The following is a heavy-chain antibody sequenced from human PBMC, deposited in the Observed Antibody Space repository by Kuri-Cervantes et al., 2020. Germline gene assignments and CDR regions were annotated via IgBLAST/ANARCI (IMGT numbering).Heavy chain of an antibody. V-gene: IGHV3-48*01. J-gene: IGHJ6*03. CDR3: ARDAIPTDYYHFYMDV. CDR2: ISSSSSTI. Sequence: GGSLRLSCAASGFTFSSYSMNWVRQAPGKGLEWVSYISSSSSTIYYADSVKGRFTISRDNAKNSLYLQMNSLRAEDTAVYYCARDAIPTDYYHFYMDVWGKGTTVTVSS. CDR1: GFTFSSYS. D-gene: IGHD2-21*01.